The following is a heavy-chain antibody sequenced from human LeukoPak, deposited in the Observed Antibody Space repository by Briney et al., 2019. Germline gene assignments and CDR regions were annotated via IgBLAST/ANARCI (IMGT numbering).Heavy chain of an antibody. Sequence: ASVKVSCKASGYTFTGYYMHWVRQAPGQGLEWMGWINPNSGGTNYAQKFQGRVTMTRDTSISTAYIELSRLRSDDTAVYYCARDNYFIAAAAGWFDPWGQGTLVTVSS. V-gene: IGHV1-2*02. CDR3: ARDNYFIAAAAGWFDP. CDR2: INPNSGGT. J-gene: IGHJ5*02. D-gene: IGHD6-13*01. CDR1: GYTFTGYY.